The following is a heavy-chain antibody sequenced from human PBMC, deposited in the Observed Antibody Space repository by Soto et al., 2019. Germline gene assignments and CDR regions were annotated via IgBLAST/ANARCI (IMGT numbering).Heavy chain of an antibody. Sequence: SETLSLTCTVSGDSIRSGGYYWSWIRQHPGKGLEWIGYIYYSGSTYYNPSLKSRVTISVDTSKNQFSLKLSSVTAADTAVYYCARVTYYDILTGYPLRHFDYWGQGTLVTVSS. CDR1: GDSIRSGGYY. D-gene: IGHD3-9*01. V-gene: IGHV4-31*03. CDR3: ARVTYYDILTGYPLRHFDY. CDR2: IYYSGST. J-gene: IGHJ4*02.